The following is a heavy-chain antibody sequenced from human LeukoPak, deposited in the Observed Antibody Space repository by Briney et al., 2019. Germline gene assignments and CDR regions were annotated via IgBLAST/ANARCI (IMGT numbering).Heavy chain of an antibody. D-gene: IGHD1-26*01. CDR3: ARGGLVTPIDY. Sequence: PSETLSLTCTVSGGSISSYYWSWLRQPPGKGLEWIGYIYYSGSTNYNPSLKSRVTISVDTSKNQFSLKLSSVTAADTAVYYCARGGLVTPIDYWGQGTLVTVSS. CDR2: IYYSGST. J-gene: IGHJ4*02. CDR1: GGSISSYY. V-gene: IGHV4-59*01.